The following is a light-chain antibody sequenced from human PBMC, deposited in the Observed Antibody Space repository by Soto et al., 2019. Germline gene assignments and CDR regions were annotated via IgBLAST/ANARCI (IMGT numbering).Light chain of an antibody. CDR3: SSFAGSNNFPYV. CDR2: EVS. J-gene: IGLJ1*01. CDR1: SSDVGGYNY. Sequence: QSVLNQPASVSGSPGQSITISCTGTSSDVGGYNYVSWYQQHPGKAPKLMIYEVSYRPSGVSDRFSGSKSGNTASLTISGLQAEDEADYYCSSFAGSNNFPYVFGTGTKVTVL. V-gene: IGLV2-14*01.